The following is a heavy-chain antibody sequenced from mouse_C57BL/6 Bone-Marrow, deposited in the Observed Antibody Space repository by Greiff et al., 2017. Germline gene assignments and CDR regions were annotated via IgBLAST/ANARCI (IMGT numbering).Heavy chain of an antibody. J-gene: IGHJ1*03. CDR2: IYPGSGST. Sequence: QVQLQQPGAELVKPGASVKMSCKASGYTFTSYWITWVKQRPGQGLEWIGDIYPGSGSTNYIEKFKSKATLTVDTASSTAYMQLSSLTSEDSAVYYCARPYYSNYWYFDVWGTGTTVTVSS. CDR3: ARPYYSNYWYFDV. CDR1: GYTFTSYW. V-gene: IGHV1-55*01. D-gene: IGHD2-5*01.